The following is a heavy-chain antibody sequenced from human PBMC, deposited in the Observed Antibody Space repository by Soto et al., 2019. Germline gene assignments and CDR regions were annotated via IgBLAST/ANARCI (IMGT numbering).Heavy chain of an antibody. J-gene: IGHJ3*02. Sequence: QVQLVQSGAEVKKPGASVKVSCKASGYTFTSYGISWVRQAPGQGLEWMGWISAYNGNTNYAQKLQGRVTMTTDTATSTAYMELRSLRSDDTAVYYCARDSDSGGSYPWAFDIWGQGTMVTVSS. CDR2: ISAYNGNT. D-gene: IGHD2-15*01. CDR1: GYTFTSYG. CDR3: ARDSDSGGSYPWAFDI. V-gene: IGHV1-18*01.